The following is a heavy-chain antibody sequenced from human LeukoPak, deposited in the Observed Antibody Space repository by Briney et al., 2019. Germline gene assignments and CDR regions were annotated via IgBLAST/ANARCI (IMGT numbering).Heavy chain of an antibody. CDR1: GFPFSSYS. CDR3: APPPARLFDM. CDR2: ISSSSSYM. V-gene: IGHV3-21*04. J-gene: IGHJ3*02. D-gene: IGHD6-25*01. Sequence: GGSLRLSCAASGFPFSSYSMNWVRQAPGKGLEWVSSISSSSSYMYYADSVKGRFTISRDNSKNTLYLQMNSLRAEDTAVYYCAPPPARLFDMWGQGTMVTVSS.